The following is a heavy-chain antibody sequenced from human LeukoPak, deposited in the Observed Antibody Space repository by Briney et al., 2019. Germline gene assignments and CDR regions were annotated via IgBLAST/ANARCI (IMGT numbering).Heavy chain of an antibody. D-gene: IGHD1-14*01. CDR2: IWYDGSNK. J-gene: IGHJ2*01. CDR1: GFTFSSYG. V-gene: IGHV3-33*01. CDR3: ARDRGVAQPSSNWYFDL. Sequence: GGSLRLSCAASGFTFSSYGMHWVRPAPGKGLEWVAVIWYDGSNKYYADSVKGRFTISRDNSKNTLYLQMNSLRAEDTAVYYCARDRGVAQPSSNWYFDLWGRGTLVTVSS.